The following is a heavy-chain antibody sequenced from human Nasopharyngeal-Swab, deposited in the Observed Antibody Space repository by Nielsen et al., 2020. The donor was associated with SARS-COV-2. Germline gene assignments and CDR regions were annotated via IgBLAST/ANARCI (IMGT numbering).Heavy chain of an antibody. V-gene: IGHV3-33*01. Sequence: VRQAPGKGLEWVAVIWYDGSNKYYVDSVKGRFTISRDNSKNTLYLQMNSLRAEDTAVYYCARGAVYGSYFDYWGQGTLVTVSS. CDR2: IWYDGSNK. D-gene: IGHD3-22*01. J-gene: IGHJ4*02. CDR3: ARGAVYGSYFDY.